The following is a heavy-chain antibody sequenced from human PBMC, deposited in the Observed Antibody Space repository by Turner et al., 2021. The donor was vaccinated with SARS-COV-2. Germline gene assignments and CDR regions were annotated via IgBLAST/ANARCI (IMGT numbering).Heavy chain of an antibody. J-gene: IGHJ4*02. V-gene: IGHV4-4*02. D-gene: IGHD2-2*01. Sequence: QLQLQESGPGLVKPSGTLSPTFAVSGGPISSSNWWIWVRQPPGKGLEWIGEIYHSGSTNYNTSLKSRVTISVDKSKNQFSLKLSSVTAADTAVYYCARREYQLLFDYWGQGTLVTVSS. CDR3: ARREYQLLFDY. CDR1: GGPISSSNW. CDR2: IYHSGST.